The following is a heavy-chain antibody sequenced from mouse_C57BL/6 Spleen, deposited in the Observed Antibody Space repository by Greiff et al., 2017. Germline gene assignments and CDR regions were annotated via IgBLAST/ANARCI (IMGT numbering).Heavy chain of an antibody. CDR1: GFTFSSYA. CDR2: ISSGGDYI. J-gene: IGHJ4*01. D-gene: IGHD2-5*01. V-gene: IGHV5-9-1*02. Sequence: EVHLVESGEGLVKPGGSLKLSCAASGFTFSSYAMSWVRQTPEKRLEWVAYISSGGDYIYYADTVKGRFTISRDNARNTLYLQMSSLKSEDTAMYYCTSPYYSNYERDYYAMDYWGQGTSVTVSS. CDR3: TSPYYSNYERDYYAMDY.